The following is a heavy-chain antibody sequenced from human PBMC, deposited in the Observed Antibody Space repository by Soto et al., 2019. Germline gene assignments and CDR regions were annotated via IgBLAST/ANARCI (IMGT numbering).Heavy chain of an antibody. J-gene: IGHJ4*02. CDR2: ISGSGGNT. CDR1: GFTFSSYA. V-gene: IGHV3-23*01. CDR3: AKGLSIAAAGTFDY. Sequence: GGSLRLSCAASGFTFSSYAMSWVRQAPGKGLEWVSGISGSGGNTYNADSVKGRFTISRDNSKNTLYLDMISLRAEDTAVYYCAKGLSIAAAGTFDYWGQGTLVTVPQ. D-gene: IGHD6-13*01.